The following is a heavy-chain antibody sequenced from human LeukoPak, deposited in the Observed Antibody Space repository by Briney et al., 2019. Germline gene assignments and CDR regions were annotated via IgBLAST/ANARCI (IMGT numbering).Heavy chain of an antibody. CDR2: INEDGSII. Sequence: GGSLRLSRAASGFTFRNYWMHWVRQAPGKGLVWVSRINEDGSIISYADSVKGRFTISRDNAKNTLFLQMNSLTAEDTAVYYCVRDLVIVDTPGDDFDYWGQGSLVAVSS. V-gene: IGHV3-74*01. CDR1: GFTFRNYW. D-gene: IGHD2/OR15-2a*01. J-gene: IGHJ4*02. CDR3: VRDLVIVDTPGDDFDY.